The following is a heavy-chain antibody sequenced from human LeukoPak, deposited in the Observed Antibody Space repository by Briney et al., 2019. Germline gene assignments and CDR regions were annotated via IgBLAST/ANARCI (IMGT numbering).Heavy chain of an antibody. CDR2: ISSSSSYI. V-gene: IGHV3-21*01. D-gene: IGHD3-22*01. CDR1: GFTFSNYW. CDR3: ARDTGGYYYDSSGAYDY. J-gene: IGHJ4*02. Sequence: PGGSLTLSCAASGFTFSNYWIHWVRQAPGRGLVWVSSISSSSSYIYYADSVKGRFTISRDNAKNSLYLQMNSLRAEDTAVYYCARDTGGYYYDSSGAYDYWGQGTLVTVSS.